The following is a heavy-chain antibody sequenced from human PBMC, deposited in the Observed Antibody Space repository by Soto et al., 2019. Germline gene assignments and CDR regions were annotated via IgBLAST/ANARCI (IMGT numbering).Heavy chain of an antibody. CDR3: ARHGPRVYYDNSDYYYYGMDV. D-gene: IGHD3-22*01. Sequence: SETLSLTCTVSGGSISSSSYYWGWIRQPPGKGLEWIGSIYYSGSTYYNPSLKSRVTISVDTSKNQFSLKLSSVTAADTAMYYCARHGPRVYYDNSDYYYYGMDVWGQGTTVTVSS. CDR1: GGSISSSSYY. V-gene: IGHV4-39*01. CDR2: IYYSGST. J-gene: IGHJ6*02.